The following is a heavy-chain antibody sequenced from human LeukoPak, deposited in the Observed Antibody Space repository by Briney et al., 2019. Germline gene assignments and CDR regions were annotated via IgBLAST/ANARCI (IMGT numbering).Heavy chain of an antibody. CDR2: ITSSSSYI. D-gene: IGHD2-21*02. V-gene: IGHV3-21*01. CDR1: GFTFSSHS. Sequence: GGSLRLSCAASGFTFSSHSMNWVRQAPGKGLEWVSSITSSSSYIFYADSVEGRFTISRDNAKNALYLQMNSLRAEDTAVYYCARDLVVVTGIPGYYYGMDVWGQGTTVTVSS. J-gene: IGHJ6*02. CDR3: ARDLVVVTGIPGYYYGMDV.